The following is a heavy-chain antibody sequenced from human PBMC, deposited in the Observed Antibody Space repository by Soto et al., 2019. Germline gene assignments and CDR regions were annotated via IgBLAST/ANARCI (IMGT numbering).Heavy chain of an antibody. V-gene: IGHV4-59*12. CDR2: IYYTGST. J-gene: IGHJ5*02. CDR1: GGSISSYY. D-gene: IGHD2-2*01. Sequence: SETLSLTCTVSGGSISSYYWSWIRQPPGKGLEWIGYIYYTGSTVYNPSFKSRVTISVDRSKNQFSLKLSSVTAADTAVYYCARVPDRWGQGTLVTVSS. CDR3: ARVPDR.